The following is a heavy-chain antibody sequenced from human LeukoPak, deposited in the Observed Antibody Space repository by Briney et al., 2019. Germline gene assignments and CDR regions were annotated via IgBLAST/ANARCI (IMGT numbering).Heavy chain of an antibody. D-gene: IGHD3-22*01. CDR1: GFTFSSYA. CDR2: ISGTGGST. J-gene: IGHJ4*02. CDR3: AKDRGRYYDSSGFYWGYYFDS. V-gene: IGHV3-23*01. Sequence: GGSLRLSCAASGFTFSSYAMSWVRQAPGKGLEWVSTISGTGGSTYYADSVKGRFTISRDNSKNTLYLQMSSLRAEDTAVYYCAKDRGRYYDSSGFYWGYYFDSWGQGILVTVST.